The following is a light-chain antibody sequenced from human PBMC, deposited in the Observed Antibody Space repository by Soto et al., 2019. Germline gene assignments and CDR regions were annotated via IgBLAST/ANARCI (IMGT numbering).Light chain of an antibody. CDR3: QQYGSSPRT. J-gene: IGKJ1*01. CDR2: DAS. CDR1: QSVSGRY. Sequence: IVLTQSPDTLSLSPGERATLSCGASQSVSGRYLAWYQQKPGLAPRLLIYDASNRATGIPDRFSGSGSGTDFTLTISRLEPEDFAVYFCQQYGSSPRTFGQGTKVEI. V-gene: IGKV3D-20*01.